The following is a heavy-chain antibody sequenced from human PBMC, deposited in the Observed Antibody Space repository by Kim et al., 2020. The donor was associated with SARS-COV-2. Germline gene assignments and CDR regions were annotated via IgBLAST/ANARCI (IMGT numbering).Heavy chain of an antibody. Sequence: GGSLRLSCAASGFTFSTCGMGWVRQAPGKGLEWVSGTSDSGGNTFYADSVKGRFTISRDNSRNTLYLEINSLRDEDTAVYYCAKRYTNNWLFDYWGQGALVTVSS. J-gene: IGHJ4*02. CDR1: GFTFSTCG. D-gene: IGHD1-20*01. CDR2: TSDSGGNT. CDR3: AKRYTNNWLFDY. V-gene: IGHV3-23*01.